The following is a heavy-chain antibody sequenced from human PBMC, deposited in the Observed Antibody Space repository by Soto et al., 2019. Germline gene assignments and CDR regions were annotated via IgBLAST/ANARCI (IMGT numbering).Heavy chain of an antibody. CDR2: VNPNTGDP. Sequence: QVQLVQSGTEVKTSGASVKVSCKASGYSFTSYDINWLRQATGQGPEWMGWVNPNTGDPGLAQRFQARVTLSSDTSINTAYVEVSSLRPDDTAIYFCARAPRPAAIAVLDHWGQGTLVAVSS. CDR1: GYSFTSYD. J-gene: IGHJ4*02. V-gene: IGHV1-8*01. D-gene: IGHD6-19*01. CDR3: ARAPRPAAIAVLDH.